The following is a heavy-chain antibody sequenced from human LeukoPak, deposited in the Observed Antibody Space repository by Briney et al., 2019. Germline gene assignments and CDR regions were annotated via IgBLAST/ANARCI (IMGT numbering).Heavy chain of an antibody. CDR3: ARHGGSWTFDS. V-gene: IGHV4-61*01. D-gene: IGHD6-13*01. J-gene: IGHJ4*02. CDR1: GGSVSSGSHY. Sequence: SETLSLTCTVSGGSVSSGSHYWSWIRQPPGKGLEWIGYIDFSGSANYNPSLKSRVTISVDTSKNQFFLKLSSVTAADTAVYYCARHGGSWTFDSWGQGTLVTVSS. CDR2: IDFSGSA.